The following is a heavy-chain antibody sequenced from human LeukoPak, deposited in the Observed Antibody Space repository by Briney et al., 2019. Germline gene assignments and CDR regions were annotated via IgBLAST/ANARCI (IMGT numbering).Heavy chain of an antibody. J-gene: IGHJ4*02. CDR3: ARVLRGRAITMVQGVKYYFDY. CDR2: IKQDGSEK. Sequence: GGSLRLSCAASGYTFSSYWMSWVRQAPGKGLEWVANIKQDGSEKYYVDSVKGRFTISRDNAKNSLYLQMNSLRAEDTAVYYCARVLRGRAITMVQGVKYYFDYWGQGTLVTVSS. CDR1: GYTFSSYW. D-gene: IGHD3-10*01. V-gene: IGHV3-7*01.